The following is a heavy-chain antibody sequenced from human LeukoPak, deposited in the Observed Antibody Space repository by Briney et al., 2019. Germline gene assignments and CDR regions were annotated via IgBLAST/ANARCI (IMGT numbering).Heavy chain of an antibody. CDR1: GFTFSGSA. J-gene: IGHJ4*02. V-gene: IGHV3-73*01. Sequence: GGSLKLSCAASGFTFSGSAMHWVRQASGKGLEWVGRIRSKANSSATAYAASVKGRFTISRDDSKNTAYLQMNSLKTEDTAVYYCTRQDFTTVDYWGQGTLVTVSP. D-gene: IGHD1-1*01. CDR2: IRSKANSSAT. CDR3: TRQDFTTVDY.